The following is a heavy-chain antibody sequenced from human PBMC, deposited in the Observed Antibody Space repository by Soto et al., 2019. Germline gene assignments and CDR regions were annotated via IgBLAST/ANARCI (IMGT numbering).Heavy chain of an antibody. D-gene: IGHD6-19*01. V-gene: IGHV1-18*01. CDR2: ISAYNGNT. J-gene: IGHJ6*02. CDR3: AAEGQSMHRYYYYDMDV. Sequence: ASVKVSCKASGYTFTSYGISWVRQAPGQGLEWMGWISAYNGNTNYAQKLQGRVTMTRDTSTSTAYMELRSLRSDDTAVYYCAAEGQSMHRYYYYDMDVWGQGTTVTVSS. CDR1: GYTFTSYG.